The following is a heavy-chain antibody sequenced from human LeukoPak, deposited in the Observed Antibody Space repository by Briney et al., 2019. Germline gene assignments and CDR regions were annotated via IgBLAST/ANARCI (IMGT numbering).Heavy chain of an antibody. V-gene: IGHV4-34*01. CDR3: ARGSYDYVWGSYRYRNWFDP. J-gene: IGHJ5*02. CDR2: INHSGST. Sequence: SETLSLTCAVYGGSFSGYYWSWIRQPPGKGLEWIGEINHSGSTNYNPSLKSRVTISVDTSKNQFSLKLSSVTAADTAVYYCARGSYDYVWGSYRYRNWFDPWGQGTLVTVSS. D-gene: IGHD3-16*02. CDR1: GGSFSGYY.